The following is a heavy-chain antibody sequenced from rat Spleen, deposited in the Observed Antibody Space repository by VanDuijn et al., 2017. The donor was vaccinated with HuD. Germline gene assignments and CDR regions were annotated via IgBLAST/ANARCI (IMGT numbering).Heavy chain of an antibody. Sequence: EVQLVESDGGLVQPGGSLKLSCAASGFTVSDYYMAWVRQAPTEWLEWVATFSYDGSTTYYRDSVKGRFIISRDNAKNTLYLQMDSLRSEDTATYYCARHRIYYSSYVYAFDYWGQGVMVTVSS. V-gene: IGHV5-29*01. D-gene: IGHD1-2*01. CDR1: GFTVSDYY. CDR3: ARHRIYYSSYVYAFDY. J-gene: IGHJ2*01. CDR2: FSYDGSTT.